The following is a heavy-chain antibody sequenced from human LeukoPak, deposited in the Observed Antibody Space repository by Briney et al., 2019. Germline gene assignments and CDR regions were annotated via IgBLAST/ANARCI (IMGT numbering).Heavy chain of an antibody. CDR3: ATDRDNSDWQKRFDS. CDR1: GFTFSTYW. J-gene: IGHJ4*02. V-gene: IGHV3-7*01. D-gene: IGHD2-21*02. Sequence: GGSLRLSCAASGFTFSTYWTNWYRQAPGKGLEWVGNINQDASEINYVDSVRGRFTISRDNAKNSLHLQMNSLRAEDTAVYYCATDRDNSDWQKRFDSWGQGTLVTVSS. CDR2: INQDASEI.